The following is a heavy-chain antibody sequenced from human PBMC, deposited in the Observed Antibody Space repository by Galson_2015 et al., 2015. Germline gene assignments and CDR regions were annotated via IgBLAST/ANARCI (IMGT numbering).Heavy chain of an antibody. J-gene: IGHJ4*02. D-gene: IGHD6-19*01. CDR1: GYTFTSSA. V-gene: IGHV1-3*01. CDR2: INAGNGNT. Sequence: AVKVSCKASGYTFTSSAMHWVRQAPGQRLEWMGWINAGNGNTKYSQKFQGRVTITRDTSASTAYMELSSLRSEDTAVYYCARQYSSGWSQIDYWGQGTLVTVSS. CDR3: ARQYSSGWSQIDY.